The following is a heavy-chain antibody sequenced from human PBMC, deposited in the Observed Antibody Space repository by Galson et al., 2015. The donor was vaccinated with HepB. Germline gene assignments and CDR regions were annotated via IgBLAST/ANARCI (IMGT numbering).Heavy chain of an antibody. J-gene: IGHJ4*02. CDR1: GGSFSGYY. D-gene: IGHD3-22*01. V-gene: IGHV4-34*01. CDR3: ARGRGGRYYDSSGYDY. CDR2: INHSGST. Sequence: SETLSLTCAVYGGSFSGYYWSWIRQPPGKGLEWIGEINHSGSTNYNPSLKSRVTISVDTSKNQFSLKLSSVTAADTAVYYCARGRGGRYYDSSGYDYWGQGTLVTVSS.